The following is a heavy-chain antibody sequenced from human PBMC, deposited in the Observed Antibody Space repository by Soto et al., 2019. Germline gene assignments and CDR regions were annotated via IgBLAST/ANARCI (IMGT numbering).Heavy chain of an antibody. CDR2: IYYSGST. D-gene: IGHD6-19*01. CDR3: ARDRVAVAGTAFDI. V-gene: IGHV4-59*01. CDR1: GGSISSYY. Sequence: SETLSLTCTVSGGSISSYYWSWIRQPPGKGLEWIGCIYYSGSTNYNPSLKSRVTISVDTSKNQFSLKLSSVTAADTAVYYCARDRVAVAGTAFDIWGQGTMVTVSS. J-gene: IGHJ3*02.